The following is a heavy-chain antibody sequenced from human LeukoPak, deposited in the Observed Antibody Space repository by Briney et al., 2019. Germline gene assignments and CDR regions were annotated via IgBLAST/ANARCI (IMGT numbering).Heavy chain of an antibody. CDR3: TTRPGLGDAFDI. D-gene: IGHD3/OR15-3a*01. V-gene: IGHV3-15*01. CDR1: GFTFSNAW. J-gene: IGHJ3*02. Sequence: NPGGSLRLSCAASGFTFSNAWMSWVRQAPRKGLEWVGRIKSKTDGGTNDYAAPVKGTFTISRDDSKNTLYLQMNSLKTEDTAVYYCTTRPGLGDAFDIWGQGTMVSVSS. CDR2: IKSKTDGGTN.